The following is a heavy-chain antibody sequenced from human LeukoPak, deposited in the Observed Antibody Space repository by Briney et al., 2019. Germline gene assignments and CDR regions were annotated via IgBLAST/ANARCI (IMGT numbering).Heavy chain of an antibody. V-gene: IGHV3-48*01. CDR1: GFTFSSYS. D-gene: IGHD4-17*01. CDR2: ISSSSSTI. Sequence: PGGSLRLSCAASGFTFSSYSMNWVRQAPGKGLEWVSYISSSSSTIYYADSVKGRFTISRDNARNSLYLQMNSLRAEDTAVYYCARAFTVTTNWFDPWGQGTLVTVSS. CDR3: ARAFTVTTNWFDP. J-gene: IGHJ5*02.